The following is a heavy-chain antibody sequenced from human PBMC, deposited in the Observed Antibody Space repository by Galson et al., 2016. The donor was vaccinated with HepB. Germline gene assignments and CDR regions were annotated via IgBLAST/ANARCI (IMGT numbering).Heavy chain of an antibody. J-gene: IGHJ1*01. CDR3: VKDIPDYYNPDGSYPSK. V-gene: IGHV3-23*01. CDR1: GLSLRTPV. CDR2: MSGSGDRT. D-gene: IGHD3-10*01. Sequence: SLRLSCAASGLSLRTPVMYWVRQAPGKGLEWVSTMSGSGDRTYYADSVRGRFTISRDNSKNTLFLQMNSLRVEDTAVYFCVKDIPDYYNPDGSYPSKWGRGTLVSVSS.